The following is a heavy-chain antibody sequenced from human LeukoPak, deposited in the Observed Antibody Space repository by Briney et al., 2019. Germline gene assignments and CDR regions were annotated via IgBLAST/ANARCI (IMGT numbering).Heavy chain of an antibody. CDR1: VYTFTGSS. V-gene: IGHV1-2*06. J-gene: IGHJ3*02. D-gene: IGHD2-8*01. CDR3: ARGGEGVLMVYARGNAFDI. CDR2: INPNSGGT. Sequence: GASVKVSCKASVYTFTGSSMHWVRHAPGQGLEWMGRINPNSGGTNYAQKFQGRVTMTRDTSISTAYMELSRLRSDDTAVYYCARGGEGVLMVYARGNAFDIWGQGTMVTVSS.